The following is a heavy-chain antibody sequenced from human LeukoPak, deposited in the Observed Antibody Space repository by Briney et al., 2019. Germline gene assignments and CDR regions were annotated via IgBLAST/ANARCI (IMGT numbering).Heavy chain of an antibody. CDR2: IYSGGTT. Sequence: PGGSLRLSCAASGITFRSFWMTWVRQAPGKGLEWVSLIYSGGTTDYADSVKGRFTISRDISKNTLSLQMSSLRAEDTAVYYCAGGTDFWSGYSFDSWGQGTLVTVSS. J-gene: IGHJ4*02. D-gene: IGHD3-3*01. CDR1: GITFRSFW. CDR3: AGGTDFWSGYSFDS. V-gene: IGHV3-53*01.